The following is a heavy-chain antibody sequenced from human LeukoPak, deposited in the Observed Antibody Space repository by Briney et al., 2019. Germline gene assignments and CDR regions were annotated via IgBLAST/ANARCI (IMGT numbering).Heavy chain of an antibody. Sequence: SETLSLTCTVSGYSISNGYYCVWIRQPPGKGLEWIGSIYHSGSTYYNPSLKSRVTISVDTSKNQFSLKLSSVTAADTAVYYCWIVVVPATFDYWGQGTLVTVSS. D-gene: IGHD2-2*01. V-gene: IGHV4-38-2*02. CDR3: WIVVVPATFDY. CDR1: GYSISNGYY. J-gene: IGHJ4*02. CDR2: IYHSGST.